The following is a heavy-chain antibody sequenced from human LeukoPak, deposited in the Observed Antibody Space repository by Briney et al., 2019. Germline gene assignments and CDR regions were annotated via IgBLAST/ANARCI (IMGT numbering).Heavy chain of an antibody. CDR1: GGSFSGYY. D-gene: IGHD3-10*01. J-gene: IGHJ4*02. Sequence: PSETLSLTCVVYGGSFSGYYWSWIRQPPGKGLEWIGEINHSGSTNYNPSLKSRVTISVDTSKNQFSLKLSSVTAADTAVYYCARIPGYYGSGSYYKYYFDCWGQGTLVTVSS. CDR3: ARIPGYYGSGSYYKYYFDC. V-gene: IGHV4-34*01. CDR2: INHSGST.